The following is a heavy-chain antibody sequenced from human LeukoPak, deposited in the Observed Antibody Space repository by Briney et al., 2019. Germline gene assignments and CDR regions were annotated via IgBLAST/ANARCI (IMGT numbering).Heavy chain of an antibody. CDR2: IDQHGSEK. D-gene: IGHD5-18*01. CDR1: GFTFSTYW. J-gene: IGHJ4*02. Sequence: GGSLRLSCAASGFTFSTYWMSSVGQAPGKGLEWMASIDQHGSEKYYVDSVKGRFTISRDNAKNSLYLQVNSLRAEDTAAYYCVSGRGDSDGLIYWGQGTLVTVSS. CDR3: VSGRGDSDGLIY. V-gene: IGHV3-7*02.